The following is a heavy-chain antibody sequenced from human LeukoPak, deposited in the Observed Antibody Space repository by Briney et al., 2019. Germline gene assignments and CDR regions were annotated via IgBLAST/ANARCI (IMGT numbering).Heavy chain of an antibody. CDR1: GGSISSSSYY. J-gene: IGHJ6*03. CDR3: ARDTSYYDFWRGAGYYYMDV. CDR2: IYYTGTT. D-gene: IGHD3-3*01. V-gene: IGHV4-39*07. Sequence: SETLSLTCIVSGGSISSSSYYWGWIRQPPGKGLEWIGSIYYTGTTYYNPSLKSRVTISVDTSKNQFSLKLSSVTAADTAVYYCARDTSYYDFWRGAGYYYMDVWGKGTTVTVSS.